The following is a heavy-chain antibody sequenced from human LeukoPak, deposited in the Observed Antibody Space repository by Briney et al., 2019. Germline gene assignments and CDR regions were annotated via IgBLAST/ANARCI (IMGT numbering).Heavy chain of an antibody. D-gene: IGHD6-13*01. V-gene: IGHV4-39*01. CDR3: ASGIDSSTDGWFDP. CDR1: GGSISSSSYH. CDR2: IYYSGST. J-gene: IGHJ5*02. Sequence: SETLSLTCTVSGGSISSSSYHWGWIRQPPGKGLEWIGSIYYSGSTYYNPSLKSRVTISVDTSKNQFSLKLSSVTAADTAVYYCASGIDSSTDGWFDPWGQGTLVTVSS.